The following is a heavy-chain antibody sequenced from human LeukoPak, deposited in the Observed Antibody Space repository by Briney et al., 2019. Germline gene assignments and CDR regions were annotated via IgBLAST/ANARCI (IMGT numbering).Heavy chain of an antibody. D-gene: IGHD3-10*01. CDR3: ATLYGSGSYYNDNLEARTKYYYYYGMDV. V-gene: IGHV5-51*01. J-gene: IGHJ6*02. CDR2: IYPGDSDT. Sequence: GESLKISCKGSGYSFTSYWIGWVRQMPGKGLEWMGIIYPGDSDTRYSPSFQGQVTISADKSISTAYLQWSSLKASDTAMYYCATLYGSGSYYNDNLEARTKYYYYYGMDVWGQGTTVTVSS. CDR1: GYSFTSYW.